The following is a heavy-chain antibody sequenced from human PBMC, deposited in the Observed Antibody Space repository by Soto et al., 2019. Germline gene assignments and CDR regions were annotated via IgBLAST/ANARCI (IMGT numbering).Heavy chain of an antibody. J-gene: IGHJ3*02. CDR2: INWNGGST. V-gene: IGHV3-20*01. CDR1: GFSFEVYG. Sequence: GSLRLSCAVSGFSFEVYGVGWVFQAPGKGLEWVSGINWNGGSTGYADSVKGRFTISRDNAKNSLYLQMNSLRAEDTALYHCAREIFPWTKRAFDIWGQGTMVTVSS. CDR3: AREIFPWTKRAFDI. D-gene: IGHD5-12*01.